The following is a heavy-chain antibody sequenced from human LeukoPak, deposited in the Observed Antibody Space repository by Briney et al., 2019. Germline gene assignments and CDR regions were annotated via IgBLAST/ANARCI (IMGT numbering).Heavy chain of an antibody. CDR3: ESREKSPYYDFWSGGPSDY. J-gene: IGHJ4*02. CDR2: INPNSGGT. Sequence: ASVKVSCKASGYTFTGYYMHWVRQAPGQGLEWMGRINPNSGGTNYAQKFQGRVTMTRDTSISTAYMELSRLRSDDTAVYYCESREKSPYYDFWSGGPSDYWGQGPLVTVS. D-gene: IGHD3-3*01. CDR1: GYTFTGYY. V-gene: IGHV1-2*06.